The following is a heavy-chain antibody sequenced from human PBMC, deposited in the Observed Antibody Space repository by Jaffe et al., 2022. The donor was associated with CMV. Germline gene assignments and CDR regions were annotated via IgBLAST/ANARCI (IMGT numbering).Heavy chain of an antibody. CDR1: GFTFDDYA. Sequence: EVQLVESGGGLVQPGRSLRLSCAASGFTFDDYAMHWVRQAPGKGLEWVSGISWNSGSIGYADSVKGRFTISRDNAKNSLYLQMNSLRAEDTALYYCAKDLAVARHPYYYYGMDVWGQGTTVTVSS. CDR2: ISWNSGSI. V-gene: IGHV3-9*01. D-gene: IGHD6-19*01. CDR3: AKDLAVARHPYYYYGMDV. J-gene: IGHJ6*02.